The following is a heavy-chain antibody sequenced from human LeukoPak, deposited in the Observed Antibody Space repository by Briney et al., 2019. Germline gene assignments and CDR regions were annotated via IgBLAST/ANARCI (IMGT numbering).Heavy chain of an antibody. J-gene: IGHJ5*02. D-gene: IGHD1-26*01. CDR1: GGSISSSSYY. Sequence: SETLSLTCTVSGGSISSSSYYWGWIRQPPGKGLEWIGSIYYSGITYYNPSLKSRVTISVDTSKNQFSLKLSSVTAADTAVYYCARSGSYSFWFDPWGQGTLDTVSS. V-gene: IGHV4-39*01. CDR2: IYYSGIT. CDR3: ARSGSYSFWFDP.